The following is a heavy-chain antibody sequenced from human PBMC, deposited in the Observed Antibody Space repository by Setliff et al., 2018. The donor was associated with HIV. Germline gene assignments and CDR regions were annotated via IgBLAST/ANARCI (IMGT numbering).Heavy chain of an antibody. V-gene: IGHV4-59*04. CDR2: IYHSGST. Sequence: PSETLSLTCSVSGGSISSYYWSWIRQPPGKGLEWIGSIYHSGSTYYNPSLKSRVTISVDTSKNQFSLKLSSVTAADTAVYYCARRDGYSYGFYFDYWGQGTLVTVSS. D-gene: IGHD5-18*01. CDR1: GGSISSYY. J-gene: IGHJ4*02. CDR3: ARRDGYSYGFYFDY.